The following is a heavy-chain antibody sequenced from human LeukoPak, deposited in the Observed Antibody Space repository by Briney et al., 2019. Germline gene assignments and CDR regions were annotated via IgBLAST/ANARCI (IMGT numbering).Heavy chain of an antibody. CDR2: INEDGSTT. Sequence: GGSLRLSCAASGFTFSSNWMHWVRQAPGKGLVWVSRINEDGSTTNYADSVKGRSTIFRDNAKNTLYLQMNSLGAEDTAVYYCAKAPISKDCSGGSCYLFDYWGQGTLVTVSS. J-gene: IGHJ4*02. CDR1: GFTFSSNW. V-gene: IGHV3-74*01. CDR3: AKAPISKDCSGGSCYLFDY. D-gene: IGHD2-15*01.